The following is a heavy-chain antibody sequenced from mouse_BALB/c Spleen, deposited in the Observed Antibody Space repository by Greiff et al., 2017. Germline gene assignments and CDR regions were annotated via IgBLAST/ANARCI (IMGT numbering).Heavy chain of an antibody. V-gene: IGHV5-9*03. CDR1: GFTFSSYT. CDR3: ARFITTVGLDY. Sequence: EVKLVESGGGLVQPGGSLKLSCAASGFTFSSYTMSWVRQTPEKRLEWVATISSGGGNTYYPDSVKGRFTISRDNAKNNLYLQMSSLRSEDTALYYCARFITTVGLDYWGQGTTLTVSS. J-gene: IGHJ2*01. CDR2: ISSGGGNT. D-gene: IGHD1-1*01.